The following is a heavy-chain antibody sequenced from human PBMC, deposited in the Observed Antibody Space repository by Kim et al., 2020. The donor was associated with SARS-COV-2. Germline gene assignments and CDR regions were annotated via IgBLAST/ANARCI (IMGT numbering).Heavy chain of an antibody. CDR2: IGTGGGT. Sequence: GGSLRLSCAASGFTFSSYAMRWFRQAPGKGLEWVSSIGTGGGTYYADSVKGRFTISRDNSRNTVYLQMNSLRVEDTAIYYCAKRPDTTSSLLEGSHWGQGTLVTVSS. CDR3: AKRPDTTSSLLEGSH. V-gene: IGHV3-23*01. CDR1: GFTFSSYA. J-gene: IGHJ4*02. D-gene: IGHD1-26*01.